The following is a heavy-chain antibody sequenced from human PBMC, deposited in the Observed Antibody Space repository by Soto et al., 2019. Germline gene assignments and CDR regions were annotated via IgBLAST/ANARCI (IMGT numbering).Heavy chain of an antibody. D-gene: IGHD3-10*01. V-gene: IGHV1-18*01. CDR1: GYTLINFG. Sequence: ASVKVSCKASGYTLINFGISWVRQAPGQGLEWMGWISPYNGNTKYAQKFQGRVTMTTDTSTSTAYMELRSLRSDDTAVYYCATDPFSFFYGWGSPTGVDVWGQGTTVTVSS. CDR2: ISPYNGNT. CDR3: ATDPFSFFYGWGSPTGVDV. J-gene: IGHJ6*02.